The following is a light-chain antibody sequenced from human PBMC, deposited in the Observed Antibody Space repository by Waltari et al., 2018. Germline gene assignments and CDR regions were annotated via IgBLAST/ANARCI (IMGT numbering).Light chain of an antibody. CDR3: QQYNRWHPMT. CDR1: QSIATN. Sequence: EVVMTQSPATLSVSPGGRATLSCRASQSIATNLAWYQQRRGQAPRLLIFDASTRATSISGKLRCSGSWTEFTLTISSLQSDASAIYYCQQYNRWHPMTFGQGTRLEIK. J-gene: IGKJ5*01. V-gene: IGKV3-15*01. CDR2: DAS.